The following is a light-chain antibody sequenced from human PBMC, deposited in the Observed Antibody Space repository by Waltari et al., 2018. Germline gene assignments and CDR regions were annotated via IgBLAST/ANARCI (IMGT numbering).Light chain of an antibody. Sequence: DIQMTQSPSTLSASVGARVTITCRASQSIDRWLAWHQQKPGKAPKALIYKTSSLESGVPSRFSGSGSGTEFALTISGLEPEDFAVYYCQQRGTWPPTFGGGT. CDR2: KTS. V-gene: IGKV1-5*03. CDR3: QQRGTWPPT. J-gene: IGKJ4*01. CDR1: QSIDRW.